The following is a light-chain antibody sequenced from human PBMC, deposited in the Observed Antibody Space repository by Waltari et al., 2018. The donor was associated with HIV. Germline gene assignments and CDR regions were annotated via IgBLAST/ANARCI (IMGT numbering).Light chain of an antibody. CDR2: WAS. CDR3: QQYYSTPYT. CDR1: QSVLYSSTNKNY. Sequence: DIVMTQSPDSLVVSLGERATINGTYSQSVLYSSTNKNYLAWFQQKPGQPPKLLIYWASTRESGVPDRFSGSGSGTDFTLTISSLQSEDVAVYYCQQYYSTPYTFGQGTKLQIK. V-gene: IGKV4-1*01. J-gene: IGKJ2*01.